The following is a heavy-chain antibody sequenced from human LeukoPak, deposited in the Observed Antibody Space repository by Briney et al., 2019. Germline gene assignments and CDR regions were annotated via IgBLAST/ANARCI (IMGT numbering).Heavy chain of an antibody. CDR3: AKEGAPLHDISTGYYIAEPDY. D-gene: IGHD3-9*01. J-gene: IGHJ4*02. CDR1: GFTVSSNY. V-gene: IGHV3-23*01. CDR2: ISGSGGST. Sequence: PGGSLRLSCAASGFTVSSNYMSWVRQAPGKGLEWVSAISGSGGSTYYADSVKGRFTISRDNSKNTLYLQMNSLRAEDTAVYYCAKEGAPLHDISTGYYIAEPDYWGQGTLVTVSS.